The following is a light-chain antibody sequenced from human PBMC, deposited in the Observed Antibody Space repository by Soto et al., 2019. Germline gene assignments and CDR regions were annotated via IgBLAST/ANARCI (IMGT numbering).Light chain of an antibody. J-gene: IGKJ1*01. CDR3: QHYDGSTGT. CDR1: QNVFSNL. V-gene: IGKV3-20*01. Sequence: IVMTQSPGTLSLSPGERATLSCRASQNVFSNLVSWYQQKPGQAPRLLIYGASFRATGIPDRFSGSGSETDFTLTISRLEPEDFAVYYCQHYDGSTGTFGQGTKVEIK. CDR2: GAS.